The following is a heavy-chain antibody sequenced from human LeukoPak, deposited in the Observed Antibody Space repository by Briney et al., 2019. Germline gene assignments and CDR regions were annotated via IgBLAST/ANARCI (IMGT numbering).Heavy chain of an antibody. CDR3: ARSQAWSSGYWFDY. CDR2: ISHSGST. J-gene: IGHJ4*02. Sequence: SETLSLTCAVYGGSFSGYYWSWIRQPPGKGLEWIGEISHSGSTNYNPSLKSRVTISVDTSKNQFSLKLSSVTAADTAVYYCARSQAWSSGYWFDYWGQGTLVTVSS. CDR1: GGSFSGYY. D-gene: IGHD3-22*01. V-gene: IGHV4-34*01.